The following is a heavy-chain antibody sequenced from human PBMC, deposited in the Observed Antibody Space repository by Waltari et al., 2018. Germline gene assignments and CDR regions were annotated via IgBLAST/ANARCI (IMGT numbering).Heavy chain of an antibody. D-gene: IGHD2-2*01. CDR3: ARAGCSSTSCTVYYFDY. V-gene: IGHV4-30-2*01. CDR2: IYHSGST. CDR1: GGSISSGGYS. J-gene: IGHJ4*02. Sequence: QLQLQESGSGLVKPSQTLSLTCAVSGGSISSGGYSWSWIRQPPGKGLEWIGYIYHSGSTDYNPSLKSRVTISVDRSKNQFSLKLSSVTAADTAVYYCARAGCSSTSCTVYYFDYWGQGTLVTVSS.